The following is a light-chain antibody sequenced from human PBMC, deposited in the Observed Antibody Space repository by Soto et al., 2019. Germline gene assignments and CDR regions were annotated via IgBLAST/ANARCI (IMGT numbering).Light chain of an antibody. Sequence: QSVLTQPRSVSGSPGQSVTISCTGTSSDVGGYNYVSWYQQHPGKAPKLMISEVTNRPSGVSDRFSGSKSGNTASLTISGLQAEDEADYYCSSFTSRFTFVFGTGTQ. CDR3: SSFTSRFTFV. J-gene: IGLJ1*01. CDR1: SSDVGGYNY. V-gene: IGLV2-11*01. CDR2: EVT.